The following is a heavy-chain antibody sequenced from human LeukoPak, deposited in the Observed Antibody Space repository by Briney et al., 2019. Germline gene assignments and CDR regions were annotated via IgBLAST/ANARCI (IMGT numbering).Heavy chain of an antibody. J-gene: IGHJ5*02. CDR3: AKDGSSWPNNWFDP. CDR2: ISGNGGST. CDR1: GFTFSNYA. D-gene: IGHD6-13*01. V-gene: IGHV3-23*01. Sequence: PEGSLRLSCAASGFTFSNYAMTWVRQAPGKGLEWVSAISGNGGSTYYADSVKGRFTISRDNFKDTLYLQMNSLRAEDTAVYYCAKDGSSWPNNWFDPWGQGTLVTVSS.